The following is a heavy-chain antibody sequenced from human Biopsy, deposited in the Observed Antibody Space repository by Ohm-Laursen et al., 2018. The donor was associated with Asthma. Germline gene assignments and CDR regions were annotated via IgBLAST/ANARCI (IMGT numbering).Heavy chain of an antibody. J-gene: IGHJ6*02. CDR1: GGSMTPTSHY. D-gene: IGHD3-3*01. CDR2: ISYGGKT. Sequence: PSDTLSLTCAVSGGSMTPTSHYWDWIRQAPGKGLEWIGYISYGGKTSYNPSLKNRVTISRDTSKNQFSLWLTSVTAADTAVYFCARRITIFGVVQKDHGMDAWGQGTAVTVSS. CDR3: ARRITIFGVVQKDHGMDA. V-gene: IGHV4-39*01.